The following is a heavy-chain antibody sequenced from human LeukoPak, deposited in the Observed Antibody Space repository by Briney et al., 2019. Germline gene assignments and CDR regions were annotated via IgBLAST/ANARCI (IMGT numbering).Heavy chain of an antibody. CDR2: IKQDGSEK. CDR3: ARRVTTDY. CDR1: GFTLSSYW. J-gene: IGHJ4*02. V-gene: IGHV3-7*01. D-gene: IGHD4-17*01. Sequence: GGSLRLSCAASGFTLSSYWMSWVRQAPGKGLEWVANIKQDGSEKYYVDSVKGRFTISRDNAKNSLYLQMNSLRAEDTAVYYCARRVTTDYWGQGTLVTVSS.